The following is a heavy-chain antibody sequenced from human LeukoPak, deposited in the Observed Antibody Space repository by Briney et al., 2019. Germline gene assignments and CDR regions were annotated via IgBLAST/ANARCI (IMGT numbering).Heavy chain of an antibody. V-gene: IGHV3-21*01. D-gene: IGHD4-17*01. CDR3: ASIYGDYDFGYYYGMDV. J-gene: IGHJ6*02. CDR1: GFTFSSYS. Sequence: GGSLRLSCAASGFTFSSYSMNWVRQAPGKGLEWVSSISSSSSYIYYADSVKGRFTISRDNAKNSLYLQMNSLRAEDTAVYYCASIYGDYDFGYYYGMDVWGQGTTVTASS. CDR2: ISSSSSYI.